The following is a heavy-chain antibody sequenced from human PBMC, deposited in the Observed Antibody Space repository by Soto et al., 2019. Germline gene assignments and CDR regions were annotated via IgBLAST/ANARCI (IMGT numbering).Heavy chain of an antibody. D-gene: IGHD2-2*01. CDR1: GYPVTSHA. CDR2: INDVNGNT. CDR3: ATFNLVVVPAANLYYHYGMDV. J-gene: IGHJ6*02. Sequence: GSGKVASKASGYPVTSHAIHWARRAPWQRLEWVGWINDVNGNTKYSQKFQGRVTITRDTSASTAYMELSSLRSEDTAVYYCATFNLVVVPAANLYYHYGMDVWGRRPPVTVSS. V-gene: IGHV1-3*01.